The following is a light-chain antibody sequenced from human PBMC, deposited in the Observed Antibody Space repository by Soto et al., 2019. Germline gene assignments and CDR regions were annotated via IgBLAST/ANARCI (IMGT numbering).Light chain of an antibody. CDR3: QQRTNWPLT. CDR2: DAF. Sequence: EIVLTQSPDTLSLSPGERATLSCRASQSVNNYLAWYRQKPGQAPRLLIYDAFNRATGIPARFSGSGSGTDFTLTISSLEPEDFAVYYCQQRTNWPLTFGGGTKVEIK. J-gene: IGKJ4*01. V-gene: IGKV3-11*01. CDR1: QSVNNY.